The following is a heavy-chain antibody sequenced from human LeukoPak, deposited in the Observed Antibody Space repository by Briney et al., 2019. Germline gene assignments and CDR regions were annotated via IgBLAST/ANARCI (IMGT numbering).Heavy chain of an antibody. Sequence: SETLSLTCTVSGGSISSYYWSWIRQPPGKGLEWIGYIYYSGSTNYNPSLKSRVTISVDTSKNQFSLKLSSVTAADTAVYYCARGQWLVPGYAFDIWGQGTMVTVSS. V-gene: IGHV4-59*08. J-gene: IGHJ3*02. CDR2: IYYSGST. CDR1: GGSISSYY. CDR3: ARGQWLVPGYAFDI. D-gene: IGHD6-19*01.